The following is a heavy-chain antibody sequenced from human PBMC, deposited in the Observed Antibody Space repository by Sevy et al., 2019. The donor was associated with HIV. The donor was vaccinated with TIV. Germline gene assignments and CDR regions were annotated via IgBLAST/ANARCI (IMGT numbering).Heavy chain of an antibody. CDR2: IYYSGSA. J-gene: IGHJ6*03. D-gene: IGHD3-3*01. CDR1: GGSISSYY. CDR3: ARSQFLEWCVTSYYYYYMDV. V-gene: IGHV4-59*01. Sequence: SETLSLTCTVSGGSISSYYWSWIRQPPGKGLEWIGYIYYSGSANYNPSLKSRVTISVDTSKNQFSMKLSSVTAADTAVYYCARSQFLEWCVTSYYYYYMDVWGKGTTVTVSS.